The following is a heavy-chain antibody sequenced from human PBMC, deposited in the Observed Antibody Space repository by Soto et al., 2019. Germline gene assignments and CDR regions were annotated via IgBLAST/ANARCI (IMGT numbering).Heavy chain of an antibody. Sequence: SETLSLTCTVSGGSISSYYWSWIRQPPGKGLEWIGYIYYSGSTNYNPSLKSRVTISVDTSKNQFSLKLSSVTAADTTVYYCARLTSGYILAQKHFDPWGQGTLVTVSS. CDR2: IYYSGST. J-gene: IGHJ5*02. CDR1: GGSISSYY. V-gene: IGHV4-59*01. CDR3: ARLTSGYILAQKHFDP. D-gene: IGHD6-13*01.